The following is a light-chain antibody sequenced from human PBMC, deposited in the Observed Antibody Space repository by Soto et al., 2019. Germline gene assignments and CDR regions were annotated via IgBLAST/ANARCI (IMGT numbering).Light chain of an antibody. J-gene: IGLJ1*01. CDR2: DVT. Sequence: QSLVTQPASVSGSPGQSITISCPGNSSDVGSYNYVSWYQQHPVKAPKLMIYDVTNRPSGVSDRFSGSKSGNTASLTISGLQAEDEADYYCSSYTSSSTPYVFGTGTKVTVL. CDR3: SSYTSSSTPYV. CDR1: SSDVGSYNY. V-gene: IGLV2-14*01.